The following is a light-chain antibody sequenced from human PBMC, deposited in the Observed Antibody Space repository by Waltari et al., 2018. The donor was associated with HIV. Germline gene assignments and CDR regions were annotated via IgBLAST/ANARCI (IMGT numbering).Light chain of an antibody. CDR3: SSYTSSNTLVV. J-gene: IGLJ2*01. V-gene: IGLV2-14*01. Sequence: QSPLTQPPSASCSPGQSLTISCTCTSSAVGGYNYVSWYQQHPGKAPKLMIYDVSHRPSGVSNRFSGSKCGNTASLTISGLQAEDEADYYCSSYTSSNTLVVFGGGTKLTVL. CDR2: DVS. CDR1: SSAVGGYNY.